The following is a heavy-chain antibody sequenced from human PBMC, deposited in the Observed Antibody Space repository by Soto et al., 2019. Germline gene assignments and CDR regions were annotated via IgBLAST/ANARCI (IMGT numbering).Heavy chain of an antibody. CDR3: ARQRTKVVTQAYFDY. CDR2: IYYSGST. CDR1: GGSISSGDYY. Sequence: PSETLSLTCTVSGGSISSGDYYWSWIRQPPGKGLEYIGYIYYSGSTYYNPSLKGRVTIXXXXSXNXFXLXXXSVTXAATALYYCARQRTKVVTQAYFDYWGQGALVTVS. J-gene: IGHJ4*02. D-gene: IGHD2-21*02. V-gene: IGHV4-30-4*01.